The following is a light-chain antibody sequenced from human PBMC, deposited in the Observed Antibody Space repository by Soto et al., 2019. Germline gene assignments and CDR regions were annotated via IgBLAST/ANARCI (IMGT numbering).Light chain of an antibody. CDR3: QQDCNLPPT. V-gene: IGKV3D-7*01. Sequence: PGESVTISCRASQSVSSSYLTWYQQKPGQAPSLLIYGAYTRATSITARFSGSGSGTDFTLTISSLLPEDFAVYYCQQDCNLPPTFGQGTKVDIK. CDR1: QSVSSSY. J-gene: IGKJ1*01. CDR2: GAY.